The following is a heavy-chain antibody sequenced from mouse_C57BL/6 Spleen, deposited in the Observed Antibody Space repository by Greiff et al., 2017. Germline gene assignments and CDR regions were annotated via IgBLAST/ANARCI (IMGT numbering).Heavy chain of an antibody. J-gene: IGHJ2*01. CDR1: GFNIKDDY. V-gene: IGHV14-4*01. Sequence: EVQLQESGAELVRPGASVKLSCTASGFNIKDDYMHWVKQRPEQGLEWIGWIDPENGDTEYASKFQGKATITADTSSNTAYLQLSSLTSEDTAVYYCTTSPITTVVASDDWGKGTTLTVSS. CDR2: IDPENGDT. CDR3: TTSPITTVVASDD. D-gene: IGHD1-1*01.